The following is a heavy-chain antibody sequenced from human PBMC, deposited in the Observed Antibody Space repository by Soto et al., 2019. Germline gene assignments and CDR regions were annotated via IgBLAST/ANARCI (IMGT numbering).Heavy chain of an antibody. Sequence: GGSLRLSCAASGFTFSNAWMNWVRQAPGKGLEWVGRIKSRTDGGTTDYAAPVKGRFTISRDDSKNTLYLQMNSLKTEDTAVYYCTTVNDFWSGYTYYYYGMDVWGQGTTVTVSS. V-gene: IGHV3-15*07. CDR3: TTVNDFWSGYTYYYYGMDV. D-gene: IGHD3-3*01. CDR1: GFTFSNAW. CDR2: IKSRTDGGTT. J-gene: IGHJ6*02.